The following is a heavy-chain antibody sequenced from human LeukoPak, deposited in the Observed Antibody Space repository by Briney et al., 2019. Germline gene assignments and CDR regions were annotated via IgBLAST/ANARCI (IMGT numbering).Heavy chain of an antibody. CDR3: ARVSGSYWGTLFDY. CDR1: GYTFTGYY. V-gene: IGHV1-2*06. CDR2: INPNSGGT. J-gene: IGHJ4*02. Sequence: GASVKVSCKASGYTFTGYYMHWVRQAPGQGLEWMGRINPNSGGTNYAQKFQGRVTMTMDTSISTAYMELSRLRSDDTAVYYCARVSGSYWGTLFDYWGQGTLVTVSS. D-gene: IGHD1-26*01.